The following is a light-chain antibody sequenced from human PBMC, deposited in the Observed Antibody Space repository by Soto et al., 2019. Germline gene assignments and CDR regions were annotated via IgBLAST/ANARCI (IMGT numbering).Light chain of an antibody. CDR1: SSNLGTGYD. CDR3: QAYDYSLTASV. Sequence: QSVLTQPPSGSGAPGQRVTIPCTGNSSNLGTGYDVHWYQQLPGTAPKLVIYGNRNRPSGVPERFSGSKSGTSASLAITGLQAEDEGDYYCQAYDYSLTASVFGGGIKLTVL. J-gene: IGLJ3*02. CDR2: GNR. V-gene: IGLV1-40*01.